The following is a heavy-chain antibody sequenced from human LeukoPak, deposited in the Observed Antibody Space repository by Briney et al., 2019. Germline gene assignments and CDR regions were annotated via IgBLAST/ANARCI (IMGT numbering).Heavy chain of an antibody. D-gene: IGHD2-2*01. CDR1: GGSFSGYY. J-gene: IGHJ4*02. CDR3: ARGRGYCSSTSCPRSFDY. V-gene: IGHV4-34*01. Sequence: SETLSLTCAVYGGSFSGYYWSWIRQPPGKGLEWVGEINHSGSTNYNPSLKSRVTISVDTSKNQFSLKLSSVTAADTAVYYCARGRGYCSSTSCPRSFDYWAREPWSPSPQ. CDR2: INHSGST.